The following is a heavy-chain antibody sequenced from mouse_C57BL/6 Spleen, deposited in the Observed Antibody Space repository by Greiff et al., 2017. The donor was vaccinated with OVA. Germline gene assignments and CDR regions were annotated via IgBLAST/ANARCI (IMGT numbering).Heavy chain of an antibody. Sequence: QVQLKESGPELVKPGASVKISCKASGYAFSSYWMNWVKQRPGKGLEWIGRIYPGDGDTNYNGKFKGKATLTADKSSSTAYMQLSSLTSEDSAVFYYAGSTTVVAYDFDSWGQGTPLTVSS. J-gene: IGHJ2*01. D-gene: IGHD1-1*01. CDR1: GYAFSSYW. CDR2: IYPGDGDT. V-gene: IGHV1-82*01. CDR3: AGSTTVVAYDFDS.